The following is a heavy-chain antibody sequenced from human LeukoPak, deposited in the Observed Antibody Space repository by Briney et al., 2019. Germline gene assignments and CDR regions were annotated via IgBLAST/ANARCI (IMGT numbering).Heavy chain of an antibody. CDR1: GFTFSYYY. CDR2: ISSSSSTI. Sequence: GGSLRLSCAASGFTFSYYYMNWVRQAPGKGLEWVSYISSSSSTIYYADSVKGRFTISRDNAKNSLFLQMNSLRAEDTAVYYCARETDSSGYRVDYWGQGTLVTVSS. D-gene: IGHD3-22*01. J-gene: IGHJ4*02. CDR3: ARETDSSGYRVDY. V-gene: IGHV3-48*01.